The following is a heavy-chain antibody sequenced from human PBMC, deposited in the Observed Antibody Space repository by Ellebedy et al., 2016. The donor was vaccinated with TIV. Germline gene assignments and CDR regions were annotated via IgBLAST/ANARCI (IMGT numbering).Heavy chain of an antibody. CDR2: ISSKRYGGKP. CDR3: TRNPRKGATTPYPFDY. V-gene: IGHV3-49*04. D-gene: IGHD4/OR15-4a*01. Sequence: GESLKISCSGSGFTFGDFAVIWVRQAPGKGLEWVGFISSKRYGGKPEYAASVQGRFTISRDDSRGIAYLQMDSLKTEDTAIYFCTRNPRKGATTPYPFDYWGQGQLVTVSS. CDR1: GFTFGDFA. J-gene: IGHJ4*02.